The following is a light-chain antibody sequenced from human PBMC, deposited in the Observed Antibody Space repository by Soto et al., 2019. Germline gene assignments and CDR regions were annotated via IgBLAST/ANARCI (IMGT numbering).Light chain of an antibody. CDR3: AAWDDSLNVV. CDR2: SNN. V-gene: IGLV1-44*01. J-gene: IGLJ7*01. Sequence: QSVLTQPPSASGTPGQRVTISCSGSSSNIGSNTVNWYQQLPGTAPKLLIYSNNQRPSGVPDRFSGSKSGTSASLAISGLQSEVEADYYCAAWDDSLNVVFGTGTQLTVL. CDR1: SSNIGSNT.